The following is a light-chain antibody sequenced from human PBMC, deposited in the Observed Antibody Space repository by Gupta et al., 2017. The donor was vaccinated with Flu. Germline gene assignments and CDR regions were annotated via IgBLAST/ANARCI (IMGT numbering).Light chain of an antibody. J-gene: IGKJ1*01. V-gene: IGKV4-1*01. CDR3: QQYYTTPWT. CDR1: QNVLYISNNKNY. Sequence: DIVMTQSPASLAVSLGARATINCKSSQNVLYISNNKNYLAWYQQKPGQPPKLLISWASTRESGVPDRFSGSGSGTDFTLTISSLQAEDVAVYYCQQYYTTPWTFGQGTSVEIK. CDR2: WAS.